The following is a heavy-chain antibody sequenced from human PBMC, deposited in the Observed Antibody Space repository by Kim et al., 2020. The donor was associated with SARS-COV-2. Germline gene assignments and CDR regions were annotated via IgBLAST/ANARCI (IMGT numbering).Heavy chain of an antibody. CDR2: INSDESST. J-gene: IGHJ4*02. CDR1: GFTFSIYW. D-gene: IGHD3-22*01. Sequence: GGSLRLSCAASGFTFSIYWMHWVRQAPGKGLVWVSRINSDESSTNYADSVTGRFNISRDNAKNTVYLQMNSLRAEDTAVYYCARSRYSSGSFDYWGQGTLVTVSS. V-gene: IGHV3-74*01. CDR3: ARSRYSSGSFDY.